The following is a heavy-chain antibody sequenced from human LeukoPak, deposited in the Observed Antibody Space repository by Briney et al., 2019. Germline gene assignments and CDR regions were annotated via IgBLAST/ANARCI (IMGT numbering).Heavy chain of an antibody. Sequence: PGRSLRLSCAASGFTFSGYGMHWVRQAPGKGLEWVAVIWYDGSNKYYADSVKGRFTISRDNCKNTLYLQMNSLRAEDTAVYYCAKIEGYDFWSGYYTGILDAFDIWGQGTMVTVSS. V-gene: IGHV3-33*06. CDR3: AKIEGYDFWSGYYTGILDAFDI. J-gene: IGHJ3*02. CDR2: IWYDGSNK. D-gene: IGHD3-3*01. CDR1: GFTFSGYG.